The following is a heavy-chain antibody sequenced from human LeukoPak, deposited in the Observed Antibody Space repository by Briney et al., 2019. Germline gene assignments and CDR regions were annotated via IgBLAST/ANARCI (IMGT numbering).Heavy chain of an antibody. J-gene: IGHJ5*02. CDR3: AKDRGEAAAGWLDL. CDR1: GFTFRNYA. Sequence: GGSLRLSCAASGFTFRNYAMSWVRQAPGKGLEWVSAISDGGTSTFYADSVKGRFTISRDNSYNTLYLQMNTLRAEDTAIYYCAKDRGEAAAGWLDLWGQGTLVTVSS. CDR2: ISDGGTST. V-gene: IGHV3-23*01. D-gene: IGHD6-13*01.